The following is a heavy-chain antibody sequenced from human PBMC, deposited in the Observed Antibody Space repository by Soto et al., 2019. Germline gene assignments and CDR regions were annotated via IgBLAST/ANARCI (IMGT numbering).Heavy chain of an antibody. CDR3: AREGYSSGYYYYYGMDV. CDR2: ISYSGST. J-gene: IGHJ6*02. CDR1: GGSISSYY. V-gene: IGHV4-59*01. Sequence: QVQLQESGPGLVKPSETLSLTCTVSGGSISSYYWNWIRQPPGKGLGWIGYISYSGSTNYNPSLKSRVTISVDTSKNQFSLKLSSVTAADTAVYYCAREGYSSGYYYYYGMDVWGQGTTVTVSS. D-gene: IGHD3-22*01.